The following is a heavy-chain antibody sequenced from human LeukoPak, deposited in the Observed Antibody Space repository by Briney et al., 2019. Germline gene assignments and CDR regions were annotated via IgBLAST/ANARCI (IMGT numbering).Heavy chain of an antibody. CDR2: MNPNSGST. CDR3: ARDRYCTNGVCYRGFDY. CDR1: GYTFTSYD. Sequence: ASVKVSCKASGYTFTSYDINWVRQATGQGLEWMGWMNPNSGSTGYAQKFQGRVTITRNTSISTAYTELSSLRSEDTAVYYCARDRYCTNGVCYRGFDYWGQGTLVTVSS. V-gene: IGHV1-8*03. D-gene: IGHD2-8*01. J-gene: IGHJ4*02.